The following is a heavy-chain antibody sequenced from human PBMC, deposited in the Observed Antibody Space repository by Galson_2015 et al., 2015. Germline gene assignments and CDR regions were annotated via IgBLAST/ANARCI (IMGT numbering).Heavy chain of an antibody. Sequence: SLRLSCAASGFTFSSYGMHWVRQAPGKGLEWVAVISYDGSNKYYVDSVKGRFTISRDNSKNTLYLQMNSLRAEDTAVYYCAKDYSSTWYGIDCWGQGTLVTVSS. CDR2: ISYDGSNK. J-gene: IGHJ4*02. CDR3: AKDYSSTWYGIDC. CDR1: GFTFSSYG. V-gene: IGHV3-30*18. D-gene: IGHD6-13*01.